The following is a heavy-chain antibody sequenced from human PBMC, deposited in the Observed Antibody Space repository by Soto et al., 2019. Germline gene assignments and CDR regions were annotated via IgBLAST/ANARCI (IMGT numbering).Heavy chain of an antibody. CDR3: TSPPSGIAAAGH. Sequence: GGSLRLSCAASGFTFSGSAMHWVRQASGKGLEWVGRIRSKANSYATAYAASVKGRFTISRDDSKNTAYLQMNSLKTEDTAVNYCTSPPSGIAAAGHWGQGTLVTVSS. D-gene: IGHD6-13*01. CDR2: IRSKANSYAT. J-gene: IGHJ4*02. CDR1: GFTFSGSA. V-gene: IGHV3-73*01.